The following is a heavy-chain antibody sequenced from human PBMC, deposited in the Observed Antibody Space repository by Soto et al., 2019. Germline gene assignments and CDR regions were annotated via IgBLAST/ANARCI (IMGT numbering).Heavy chain of an antibody. V-gene: IGHV3-23*01. D-gene: IGHD3-22*01. Sequence: GGSLRLSCAASGFTFNSYVMTWVRQAPGEGLEWVSSISRSGRGSAYYADSVKGRFTISRDNSENTLFLQMNNLRDEDTALYYCARGRYLDSSDYWVANLPSDHWGLGTLVTVSS. CDR2: ISRSGRGSA. CDR3: ARGRYLDSSDYWVANLPSDH. J-gene: IGHJ4*02. CDR1: GFTFNSYV.